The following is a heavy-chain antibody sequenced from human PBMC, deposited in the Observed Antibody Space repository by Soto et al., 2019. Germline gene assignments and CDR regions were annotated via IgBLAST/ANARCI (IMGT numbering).Heavy chain of an antibody. D-gene: IGHD4-4*01. Sequence: QVQLQESGPGLVKPSETLSLTCTVSGGSVSSGSYYWSWIRQPPGKGLEWIGYIYYTGSTNYKPSLKSRVTISVDTSKNQFSLKLSSVTAADTAVYYCAREGNSGPYYCYAMDVWGQGTTVTVSS. V-gene: IGHV4-61*01. CDR3: AREGNSGPYYCYAMDV. CDR2: IYYTGST. J-gene: IGHJ6*02. CDR1: GGSVSSGSYY.